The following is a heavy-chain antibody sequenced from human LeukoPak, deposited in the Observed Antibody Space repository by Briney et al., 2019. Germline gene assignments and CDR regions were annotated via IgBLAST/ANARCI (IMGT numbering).Heavy chain of an antibody. CDR1: GFTFDDYA. Sequence: GGSLRLSCAASGFTFDDYAMHWVRQAPGKGLEWVSGISWNSGSIGYADSVKGRFTISRDNAKNSLYLQMNSLRAEDTALYYCAKDMGEYQLLYAGDAFDIWGQGTMVTVSS. V-gene: IGHV3-9*01. D-gene: IGHD2-2*02. CDR3: AKDMGEYQLLYAGDAFDI. CDR2: ISWNSGSI. J-gene: IGHJ3*02.